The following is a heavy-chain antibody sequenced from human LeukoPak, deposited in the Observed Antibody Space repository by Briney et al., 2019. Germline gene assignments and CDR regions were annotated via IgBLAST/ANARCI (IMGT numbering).Heavy chain of an antibody. CDR1: DDSISDYY. J-gene: IGHJ4*02. Sequence: SETLSLTCTVSDDSISDYYRGWIRQPPGKGLEWIGYFHNSGTSTYNPSLKSRVTISADTSKNQFSLKLNSLTTADTAVYYCARGESFDYWGQGTLVTVSS. V-gene: IGHV4-59*01. D-gene: IGHD3-10*01. CDR2: FHNSGTS. CDR3: ARGESFDY.